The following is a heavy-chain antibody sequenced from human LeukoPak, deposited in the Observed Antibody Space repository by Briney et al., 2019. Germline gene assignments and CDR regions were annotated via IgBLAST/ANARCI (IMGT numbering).Heavy chain of an antibody. CDR1: GGTFISYA. J-gene: IGHJ5*02. D-gene: IGHD3-22*01. CDR3: ARDLKDYYDSSGYDNWFDP. V-gene: IGHV1-69*13. Sequence: ASVKVSCKASGGTFISYAISWVRQAPGQGLEWMGGIIPIFGTANYAQKFQGRVTITADESTSTAYMELSSLRSEDTAVYYCARDLKDYYDSSGYDNWFDPWGQGTLVTVSS. CDR2: IIPIFGTA.